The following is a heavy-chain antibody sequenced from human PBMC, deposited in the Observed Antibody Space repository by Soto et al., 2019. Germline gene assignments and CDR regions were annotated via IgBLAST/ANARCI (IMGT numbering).Heavy chain of an antibody. Sequence: SETLSLTCTVSGASITGTSYWSWIRQPAGKGLEWIGRFSLSGTTNYNPSLRSRVTMSADVSKNQFSLRLTSVTAADTALYYCARGMTPPGAPAWYYFDSWGQGPLVTVSS. CDR2: FSLSGTT. CDR1: GASITGTSY. J-gene: IGHJ4*02. V-gene: IGHV4-4*07. D-gene: IGHD2-8*02. CDR3: ARGMTPPGAPAWYYFDS.